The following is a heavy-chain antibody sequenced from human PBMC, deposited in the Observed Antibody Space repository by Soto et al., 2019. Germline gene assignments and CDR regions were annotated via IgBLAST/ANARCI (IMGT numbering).Heavy chain of an antibody. CDR2: ISYDGNNK. D-gene: IGHD3-22*01. J-gene: IGHJ4*02. CDR3: ARGDYFDSSGYSFDF. V-gene: IGHV3-30-3*01. CDR1: GFIFSNFA. Sequence: QVLLVESGGGVVQPGQSVRLSCAASGFIFSNFAMHWVRQAPGKGLEWMAFISYDGNNKYYADSVKGQFTISRDNSKNTVYLQMQSLRAEDTALSYCARGDYFDSSGYSFDFWGQGTLVTVSS.